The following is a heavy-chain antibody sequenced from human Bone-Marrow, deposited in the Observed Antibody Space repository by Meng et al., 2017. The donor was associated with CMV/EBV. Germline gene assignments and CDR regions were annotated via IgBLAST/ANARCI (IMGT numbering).Heavy chain of an antibody. V-gene: IGHV1-69*05. CDR1: GGTFSSYA. J-gene: IGHJ6*02. D-gene: IGHD6-6*01. CDR3: ARGKSLEQLGPYYYYYGMDV. CDR2: IIPIFGTA. Sequence: SVKVSCKASGGTFSSYAISWVRQAPGQGLEWMGGIIPIFGTANCAQKFQGRVTITTDESTSTAYMELSSLRSEDTAVYYCARGKSLEQLGPYYYYYGMDVWGQGTTVTVSS.